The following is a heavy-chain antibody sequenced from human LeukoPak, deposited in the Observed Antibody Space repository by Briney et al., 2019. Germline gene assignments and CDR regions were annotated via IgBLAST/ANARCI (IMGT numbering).Heavy chain of an antibody. D-gene: IGHD6-19*01. CDR3: ARALYSSGLVGFGA. J-gene: IGHJ5*02. V-gene: IGHV1-2*02. CDR1: GYTFTGYY. Sequence: ASVKVSCKASGYTFTGYYMHWVRQAPGQGLEWMGWINPNSGGTNYAQKFQGRVTMTRDTSISTAYMELSRLRSDDTAVYYCARALYSSGLVGFGAWGQGTLVTVSS. CDR2: INPNSGGT.